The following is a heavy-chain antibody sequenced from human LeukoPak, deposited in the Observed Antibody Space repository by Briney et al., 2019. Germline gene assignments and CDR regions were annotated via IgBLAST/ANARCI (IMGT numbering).Heavy chain of an antibody. J-gene: IGHJ4*02. V-gene: IGHV4-39*01. CDR2: IYQSGSGSS. D-gene: IGHD3-3*01. CDR1: GGSIISSNYY. Sequence: SKTLSLTCSVSGGSIISSNYYWGWIRQPPGKGLEWIGSIYQSGSGSSYYNPSLKSRVIISGDTSNNHFSLRLRSVPAADTAVYYCTSTLRFLPYRRFDYWGQGPLVTVPS. CDR3: TSTLRFLPYRRFDY.